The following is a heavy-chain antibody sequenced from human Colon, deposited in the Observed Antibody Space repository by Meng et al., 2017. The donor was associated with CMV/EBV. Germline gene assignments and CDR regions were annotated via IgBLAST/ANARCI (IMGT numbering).Heavy chain of an antibody. CDR1: GGSISSYY. CDR2: IYTSGST. Sequence: SETLSLTCTVSGGSISSYYWSWIRQPAGKGLEWIGRIYTSGSTNYNPSLKSRVTMSVDTSKNQFSLKLSSVTAADTAVYYCARVELYSYYYAMDVWGQGTTVTVSS. J-gene: IGHJ6*02. CDR3: ARVELYSYYYAMDV. V-gene: IGHV4-4*07. D-gene: IGHD1-1*01.